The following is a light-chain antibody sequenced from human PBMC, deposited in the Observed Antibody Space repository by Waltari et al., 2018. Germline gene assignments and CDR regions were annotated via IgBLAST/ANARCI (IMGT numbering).Light chain of an antibody. CDR3: CSYVGLGTYV. Sequence: QSGLAQPASASGSPGQSITITCTGTSRDVGNDNLVSWYQQRPGKAPTLLIYEVTKRAPGTSGRVSASTSGNTASLSISGLQAQEDEADYYCCSYVGLGTYVFGTGTKVTV. J-gene: IGLJ1*01. V-gene: IGLV2-23*02. CDR2: EVT. CDR1: SRDVGNDNL.